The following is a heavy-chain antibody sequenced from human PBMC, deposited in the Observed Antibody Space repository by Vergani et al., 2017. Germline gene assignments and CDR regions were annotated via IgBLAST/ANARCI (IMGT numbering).Heavy chain of an antibody. Sequence: QLQLQESGPGLVKPSETLSLTCTVSGGSISSSSYYWGWIRQPPGKGLEWIGSIYYSGSTYYNPALKSRGTISVDTSKNQFSLKLSSVTAADTAVYYCARGDTKPGLHDYGDTVAGFDIWGQGTMVTVSS. V-gene: IGHV4-39*07. CDR2: IYYSGST. CDR3: ARGDTKPGLHDYGDTVAGFDI. CDR1: GGSISSSSYY. D-gene: IGHD4-17*01. J-gene: IGHJ3*02.